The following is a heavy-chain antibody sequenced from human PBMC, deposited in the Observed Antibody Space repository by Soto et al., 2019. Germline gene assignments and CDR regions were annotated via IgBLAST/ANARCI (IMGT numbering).Heavy chain of an antibody. Sequence: PSETLSLTCSVPRDSISVSGDFWSWILQPPGKGLVWIGYISYAGTTYYSPSLQSRTSMSVDTSKNHFSLQLTSVTAADTAVYYCARLLYYDSSSDFWGQGTRVTVSS. CDR1: RDSISVSGDF. J-gene: IGHJ4*02. CDR2: ISYAGTT. CDR3: ARLLYYDSSSDF. V-gene: IGHV4-30-4*01. D-gene: IGHD3-3*01.